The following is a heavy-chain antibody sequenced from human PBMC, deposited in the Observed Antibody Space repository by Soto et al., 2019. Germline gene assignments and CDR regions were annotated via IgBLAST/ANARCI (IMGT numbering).Heavy chain of an antibody. CDR2: ISAYNGNT. V-gene: IGHV1-18*01. D-gene: IGHD3-22*01. CDR1: GYTFTSYG. Sequence: ASVKVSCKASGYTFTSYGISWVRQAPGQGLEWMGWISAYNGNTKYAQKLQSRVTMTTDTSTSTTYKELSSLSSEDTFVYYCAIWHYYDSSGSPYYFDYWGQGTLVTVSS. CDR3: AIWHYYDSSGSPYYFDY. J-gene: IGHJ4*02.